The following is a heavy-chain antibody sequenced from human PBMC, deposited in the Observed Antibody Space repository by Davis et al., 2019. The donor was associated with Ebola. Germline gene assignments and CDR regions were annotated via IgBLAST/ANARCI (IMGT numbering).Heavy chain of an antibody. J-gene: IGHJ6*02. CDR3: ARGLLSWVYYGMDV. V-gene: IGHV4-34*01. CDR1: GGSFSGYY. CDR2: INHSGST. Sequence: SETLSLTCAVSGGSFSGYYWSWIRQPPGKGLEWIGEINHSGSTNYNPSLKSRVTISVDTSKNQFSLKLSSVTAADTAVYYCARGLLSWVYYGMDVWGQGTTVTVSS.